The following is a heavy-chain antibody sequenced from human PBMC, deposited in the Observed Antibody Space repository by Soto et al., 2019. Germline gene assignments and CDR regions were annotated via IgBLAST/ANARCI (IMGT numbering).Heavy chain of an antibody. CDR3: ARMSYFYDKWYFDV. D-gene: IGHD3-22*01. CDR1: GASINNDDYY. CDR2: VYYSGTT. Sequence: PSETLSLTCSVSGASINNDDYYWSWIRQTPGKGLEWIGYVYYSGTTDSIPSLKSRLSMSIDKSQNQFTLKLNSVTAADTATYYCARMSYFYDKWYFDVWGRGTLVTVS. J-gene: IGHJ2*01. V-gene: IGHV4-30-4*01.